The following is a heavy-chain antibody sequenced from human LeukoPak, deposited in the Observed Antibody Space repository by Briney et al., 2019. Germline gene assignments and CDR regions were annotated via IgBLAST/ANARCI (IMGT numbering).Heavy chain of an antibody. CDR2: INPNSGGT. CDR3: ARIDGSGSYYPNSYYYYGMDV. D-gene: IGHD3-10*01. J-gene: IGHJ6*02. CDR1: GYTFTGYY. V-gene: IGHV1-2*04. Sequence: ASVKVSCKASGYTFTGYYMHWVRQAPGQGLEWMGWINPNSGGTNYAQKFQGWVTMTRDTSISTAYMELSRLRSDDTAVYYCARIDGSGSYYPNSYYYYGMDVWGQGTTVTVSS.